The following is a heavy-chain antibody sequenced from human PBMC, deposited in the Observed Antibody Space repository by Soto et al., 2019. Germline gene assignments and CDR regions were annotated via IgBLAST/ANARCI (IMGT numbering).Heavy chain of an antibody. CDR1: GGSISSGDYY. Sequence: SATLSLTCTVSGGSISSGDYYWSWIRQPPGKGLEWIGYIYYSGTTYYNPSLKSRVTISVDTSKNQFSLKLSSVTAADTAVYYCARSLPEDGYTYCFDYWGQGTLVTVSS. D-gene: IGHD5-12*01. J-gene: IGHJ4*02. CDR3: ARSLPEDGYTYCFDY. V-gene: IGHV4-30-4*01. CDR2: IYYSGTT.